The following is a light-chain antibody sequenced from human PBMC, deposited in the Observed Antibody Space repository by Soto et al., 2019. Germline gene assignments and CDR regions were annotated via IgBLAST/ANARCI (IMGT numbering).Light chain of an antibody. CDR2: EFS. J-gene: IGLJ1*01. Sequence: QSVLTQPASVSGSPGQSITISCTGTSSDVGGYNYVSWYQQHPGKAPKLMIYEFSNRPSGVSNRFSGSKSGNTASLTISWLQAEDEADYYCSSYTSSSTLVFFGTGTKLTVL. CDR1: SSDVGGYNY. V-gene: IGLV2-14*01. CDR3: SSYTSSSTLVF.